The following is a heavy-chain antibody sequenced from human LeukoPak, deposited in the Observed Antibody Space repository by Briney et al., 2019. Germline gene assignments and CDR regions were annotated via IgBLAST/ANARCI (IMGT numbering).Heavy chain of an antibody. CDR2: IGGLGSST. D-gene: IGHD3-3*01. Sequence: SGGSLRLSCAASGFTFSSHAMAWVRQAPGKGLGRVSAIGGLGSSTYYGDSVKGRFTISRDNSKNTVYLQMDSLRVEDTAVYYCARDPGVVAFHYFDFWGQGTLITVSS. V-gene: IGHV3-23*01. CDR3: ARDPGVVAFHYFDF. J-gene: IGHJ4*02. CDR1: GFTFSSHA.